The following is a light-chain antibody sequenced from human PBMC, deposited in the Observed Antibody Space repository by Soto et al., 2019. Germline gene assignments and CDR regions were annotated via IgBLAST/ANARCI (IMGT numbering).Light chain of an antibody. J-gene: IGLJ3*02. V-gene: IGLV1-47*01. CDR3: AAWDDSLRWV. CDR1: SSNVGSQF. Sequence: QSVLPQPPSASGTPGQTVTISCSGSSSNVGSQFVYWYQQVPGTAPKLLIYKTYQRPPGVPDRFSGSKSGSSASLAISGLRSEEEADYYCAAWDDSLRWVFGGGTQLTVL. CDR2: KTY.